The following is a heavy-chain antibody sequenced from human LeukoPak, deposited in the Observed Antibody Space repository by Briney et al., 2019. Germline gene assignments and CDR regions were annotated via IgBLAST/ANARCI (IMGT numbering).Heavy chain of an antibody. J-gene: IGHJ4*02. V-gene: IGHV3-23*01. D-gene: IGHD3-16*02. CDR2: ISGSGCST. Sequence: ETLSLTCSVSGGSIISSNYYWGWIRQPPGKGLEWVSAISGSGCSTYYADSVKGRFTISRDNSKNTLYLQMNSLRAEDTAVYYCARGMITFGGVIVIKSYYFDYWGQGTQVTVSS. CDR3: ARGMITFGGVIVIKSYYFDY. CDR1: GGSIISSNYY.